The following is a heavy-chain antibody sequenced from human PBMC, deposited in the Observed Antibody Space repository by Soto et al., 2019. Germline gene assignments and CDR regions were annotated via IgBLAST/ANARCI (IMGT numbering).Heavy chain of an antibody. V-gene: IGHV1-18*01. J-gene: IGHJ4*02. CDR3: AKDGGPAYCNSPGCSAEHFDY. Sequence: GASVKVSCKASGYTFTSYGISWVRQAPGQGLEWMGWISAYNGNTNYAQKLQGRVTMTTDTSTSTAYMELRSLRSDDTAVYYCAKDGGPAYCNSPGCSAEHFDYWGQGTQVTV. CDR1: GYTFTSYG. CDR2: ISAYNGNT. D-gene: IGHD2-2*01.